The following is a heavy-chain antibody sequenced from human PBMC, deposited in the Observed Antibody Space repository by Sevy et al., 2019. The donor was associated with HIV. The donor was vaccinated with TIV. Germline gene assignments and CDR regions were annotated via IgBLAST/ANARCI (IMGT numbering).Heavy chain of an antibody. V-gene: IGHV3-30*14. D-gene: IGHD3-16*01. Sequence: GGSLRLSCAASGFTFNSYSMHWIRQAPGKGLEWVATISFDGNNRHYADSVKGRFTISRDDSKNMLFLQMNSLRVDDTAVYYCARVLGGSYHYAMDVWGQGTAVTVSS. CDR3: ARVLGGSYHYAMDV. CDR2: ISFDGNNR. CDR1: GFTFNSYS. J-gene: IGHJ6*02.